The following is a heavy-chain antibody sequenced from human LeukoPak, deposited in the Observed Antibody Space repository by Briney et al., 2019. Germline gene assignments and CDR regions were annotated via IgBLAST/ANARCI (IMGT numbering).Heavy chain of an antibody. CDR2: IRYDGSNK. Sequence: AGGSLRLSCAASGFTFSSYGMHWVRQAPGKGLEWVAFIRYDGSNKYYADSVKGRFTISRDNSKNTLYLQMNSLRAEDTAVYYCASVIPGPLENLPNWFDPWGQGTLVTVSS. CDR3: ASVIPGPLENLPNWFDP. J-gene: IGHJ5*02. V-gene: IGHV3-30*02. D-gene: IGHD3-3*01. CDR1: GFTFSSYG.